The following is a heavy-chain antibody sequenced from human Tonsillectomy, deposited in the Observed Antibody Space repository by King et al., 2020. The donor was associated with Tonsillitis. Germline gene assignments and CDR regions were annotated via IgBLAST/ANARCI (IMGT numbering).Heavy chain of an antibody. CDR1: GFIFGDYA. D-gene: IGHD6-19*01. CDR3: TRASGYSSGWIWAFDI. Sequence: VQLVESGGGLVQPGRSLRLSCTASGFIFGDYAMSWFRQAPGKGLEWVGFIRCEAYGGTSQYAASVEGRFTIPREDSKSFVYLQMDSLKSDDAAVYYCTRASGYSSGWIWAFDIWGQGTKVTVSS. J-gene: IGHJ3*02. CDR2: IRCEAYGGTS. V-gene: IGHV3-49*03.